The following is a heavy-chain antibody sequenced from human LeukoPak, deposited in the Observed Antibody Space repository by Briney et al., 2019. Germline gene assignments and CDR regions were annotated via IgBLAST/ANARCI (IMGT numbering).Heavy chain of an antibody. J-gene: IGHJ4*02. CDR2: ISANNGDT. V-gene: IGHV1-18*01. Sequence: ASVKVSCKASGYSFTTNGISWVRQAPGQGLEWMGWISANNGDTNCVQKFQGRVTMTTDTSTSTAYMELRSLISDDTAFYYCARDVPGTTPFDYWGQGTLVTVSS. CDR3: ARDVPGTTPFDY. D-gene: IGHD1-7*01. CDR1: GYSFTTNG.